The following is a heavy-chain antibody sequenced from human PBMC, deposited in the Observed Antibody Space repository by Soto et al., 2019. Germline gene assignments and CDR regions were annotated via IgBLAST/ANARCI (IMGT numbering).Heavy chain of an antibody. CDR1: GFSLSNARMG. J-gene: IGHJ5*02. CDR2: IFSSDEK. Sequence: QVTLQESGPVLVKPTEPLTLTCTVSGFSLSNARMGVTWIRQPPGRALEWLAHIFSSDEKSYITSLESRLTISKDTSKSQVVLIMSNMNPVDTATYFCARIVGYFGELDTYNWFDPGGQETVVTVSS. V-gene: IGHV2-26*01. CDR3: ARIVGYFGELDTYNWFDP. D-gene: IGHD3-10*01.